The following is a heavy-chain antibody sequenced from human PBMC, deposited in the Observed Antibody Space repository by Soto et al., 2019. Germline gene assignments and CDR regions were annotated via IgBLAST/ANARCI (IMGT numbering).Heavy chain of an antibody. Sequence: GGSLRLSCAASGFTFSSYGMHWVRQAPGKGLEWVAVIWYDGSNKYYADSVKGRFTISRDNSKNTLYLQMNSLRAEDTVVYYCARGYPDFWSGSSHGYFDYWGQGTLVTVSS. D-gene: IGHD3-3*01. J-gene: IGHJ4*02. V-gene: IGHV3-33*01. CDR1: GFTFSSYG. CDR2: IWYDGSNK. CDR3: ARGYPDFWSGSSHGYFDY.